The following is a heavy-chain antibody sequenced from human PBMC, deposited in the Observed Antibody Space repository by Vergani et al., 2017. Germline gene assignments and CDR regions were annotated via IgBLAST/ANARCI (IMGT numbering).Heavy chain of an antibody. D-gene: IGHD3-10*02. CDR1: GDSVSSNSAA. CDR2: TYYRSKWYN. J-gene: IGHJ6*02. Sequence: QVQLQQSGPGLVKPSQTLPPTCAIPGDSVSSNSAAWNWIRQSPSRGLEWLGRTYYRSKWYNDYAVSVKSRVTINPDKSKNQFSLKLSPVTAADTAVYYCATCCTGTPRDYYGMDVWGQGTTVTVSS. CDR3: ATCCTGTPRDYYGMDV. V-gene: IGHV6-1*01.